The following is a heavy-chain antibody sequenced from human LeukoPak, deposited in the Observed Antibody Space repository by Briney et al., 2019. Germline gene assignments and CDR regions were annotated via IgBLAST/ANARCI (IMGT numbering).Heavy chain of an antibody. D-gene: IGHD6-6*01. V-gene: IGHV4-59*01. J-gene: IGHJ4*02. CDR2: IYHSGST. CDR3: ARGGSSSSDSNFDY. CDR1: GGSFSGYY. Sequence: SETLSLTCAVYGGSFSGYYWSWIRQPPGKGLEWIGYIYHSGSTNYNPSLKSRVTISIDTSKNQFSLKLSSVTAADTAVYYCARGGSSSSDSNFDYWGQGTLVTVSS.